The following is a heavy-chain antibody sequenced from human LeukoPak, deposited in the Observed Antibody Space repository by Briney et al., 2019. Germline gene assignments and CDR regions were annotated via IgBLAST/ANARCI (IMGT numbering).Heavy chain of an antibody. D-gene: IGHD3-16*02. J-gene: IGHJ3*02. CDR2: INAGNGNT. CDR3: ARRGGYHSDAFDI. Sequence: GASVKVSCKASGYTFTSYAMHWVRQAPGQRLEWMGWINAGNGNTKYSQKFQGRVTITRDTSASTAYMELSSLRSGDTAVYYCARRGGYHSDAFDIWGQGTMVTVSS. CDR1: GYTFTSYA. V-gene: IGHV1-3*01.